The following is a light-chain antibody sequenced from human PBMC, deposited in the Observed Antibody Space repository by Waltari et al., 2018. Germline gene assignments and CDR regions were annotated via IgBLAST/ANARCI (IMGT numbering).Light chain of an antibody. CDR2: HAS. V-gene: IGKV3D-15*01. J-gene: IGKJ1*01. Sequence: ETVVTQSPGPLSVSPGERATLSCRTSPSIGSSLAWYQQKPGQSPRLLIYHASTMATGIPARFSGSGSETEFTLTISSLQSEDSAVYYCQQYNNWPPGTFGQGTRVEV. CDR1: PSIGSS. CDR3: QQYNNWPPGT.